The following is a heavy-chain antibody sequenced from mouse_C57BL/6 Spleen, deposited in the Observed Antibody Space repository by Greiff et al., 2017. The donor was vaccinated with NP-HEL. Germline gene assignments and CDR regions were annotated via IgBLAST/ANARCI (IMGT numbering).Heavy chain of an antibody. V-gene: IGHV1-18*01. CDR1: GYTFTDYN. J-gene: IGHJ4*01. CDR3: ARSRGYDDAMDY. CDR2: INPNNGGT. D-gene: IGHD2-2*01. Sequence: EVMLVESGPELVKPGASVKIPCTASGYTFTDYNMDWVKQSHGQSLEWIGDINPNNGGTIYNQKFKGKATLTVDTSSSTAYMELRSLTSEDTAVYYCARSRGYDDAMDYWGQGTSVTVSS.